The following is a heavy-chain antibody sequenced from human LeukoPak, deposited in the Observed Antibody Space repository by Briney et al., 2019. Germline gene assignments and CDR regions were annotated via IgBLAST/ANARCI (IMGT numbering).Heavy chain of an antibody. CDR1: GFTFSSYA. D-gene: IGHD1-1*01. V-gene: IGHV3-30-3*01. Sequence: GGSLRLSCAASGFTFSSYAMHWVRQAPGKGLEWVAVISYDGSNKYYADSVKGRFTISRDNSKNTLYLQMNSLRAEDTAVYYCARGNGVRAFDIWGQGTMVTVSS. CDR3: ARGNGVRAFDI. J-gene: IGHJ3*02. CDR2: ISYDGSNK.